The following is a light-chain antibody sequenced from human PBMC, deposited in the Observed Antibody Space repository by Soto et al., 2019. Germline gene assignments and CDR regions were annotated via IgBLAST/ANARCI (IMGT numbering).Light chain of an antibody. CDR3: QSFDSSLSALYV. J-gene: IGLJ1*01. Sequence: QSVLTQPPSVSGAPGQRVTISCIGATSDVHWYQHLPGTAPKLLIYGNNNRPSGVPARFSGSRSGTSASLAITGLQAEDEADYYCQSFDSSLSALYVFGTGTKV. CDR1: GATSD. CDR2: GNN. V-gene: IGLV1-40*01.